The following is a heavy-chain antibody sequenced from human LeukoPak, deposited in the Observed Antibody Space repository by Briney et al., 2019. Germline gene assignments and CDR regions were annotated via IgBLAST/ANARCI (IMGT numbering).Heavy chain of an antibody. J-gene: IGHJ4*01. CDR3: AKVSGSSSSSLDY. CDR1: GFTFSNYA. Sequence: PGGSVRLSCAASGFTFSNYAMNWVGQAPGKGLEWVSGISGSGGGTSYADSVKGRFTISRDNSENTLYLQMNSLRAEDTAIFYCAKVSGSSSSSLDYWGHGTLDTVSS. V-gene: IGHV3-23*01. D-gene: IGHD2-2*01. CDR2: ISGSGGGT.